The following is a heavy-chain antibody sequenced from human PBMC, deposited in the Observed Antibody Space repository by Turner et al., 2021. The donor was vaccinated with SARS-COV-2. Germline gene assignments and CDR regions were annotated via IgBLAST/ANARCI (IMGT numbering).Heavy chain of an antibody. CDR3: ARDMGATTGPFDY. CDR1: GFTFSSYS. J-gene: IGHJ4*02. CDR2: ITGSSGYI. D-gene: IGHD1-26*01. Sequence: EVQLVESGGGLVKPGGSLRLSCAASGFTFSSYSMNWVRQAPGKGLEWVSSITGSSGYIYYADSVKGRFTISRDNAKTSLYLQMNSLRAEDTAVYYCARDMGATTGPFDYWGQGTLVTVSS. V-gene: IGHV3-21*01.